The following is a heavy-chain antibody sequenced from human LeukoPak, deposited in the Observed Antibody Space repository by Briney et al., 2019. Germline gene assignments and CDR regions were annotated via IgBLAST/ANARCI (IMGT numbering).Heavy chain of an antibody. Sequence: SETLSLTCAVYGGSFSGYYWSWIRQPPGKGLEWIGEINHSGSTNYNPSLKSRVTISVDTSKNQFSLKLSSVTAADTAVNYCARSSPDCSSTSCYNFDYWGQGTLVTVSS. CDR1: GGSFSGYY. CDR2: INHSGST. CDR3: ARSSPDCSSTSCYNFDY. J-gene: IGHJ4*02. V-gene: IGHV4-34*01. D-gene: IGHD2-2*01.